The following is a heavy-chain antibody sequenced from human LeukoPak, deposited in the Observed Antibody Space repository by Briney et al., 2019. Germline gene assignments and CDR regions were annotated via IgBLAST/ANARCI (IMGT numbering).Heavy chain of an antibody. V-gene: IGHV1-2*06. CDR2: INPNSGGT. D-gene: IGHD6-13*01. J-gene: IGHJ4*02. Sequence: ASVKVSCKASGYTFTAFYMHWVRLAPGQGLEWMGRINPNSGGTKYAQKFQGRVTMTTDTSINTAYLEPSRLRSDDTAVYYCARGYSSSWLDYWGQGTLVTVSS. CDR3: ARGYSSSWLDY. CDR1: GYTFTAFY.